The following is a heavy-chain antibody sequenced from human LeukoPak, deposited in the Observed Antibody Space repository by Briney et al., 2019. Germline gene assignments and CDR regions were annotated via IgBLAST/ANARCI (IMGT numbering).Heavy chain of an antibody. CDR3: ARDSGDYDILTGYYTY. CDR2: INPNSGGT. V-gene: IGHV1-2*02. J-gene: IGHJ4*02. CDR1: GYTFTGYY. Sequence: VASVKVSCKASGYTFTGYYMHWVRQAPGQGLEWMGWINPNSGGTNYAQKFQGRVTMTRDTSISTAYMELSRLRSDDTAVYYCARDSGDYDILTGYYTYWGQGTLVTVSS. D-gene: IGHD3-9*01.